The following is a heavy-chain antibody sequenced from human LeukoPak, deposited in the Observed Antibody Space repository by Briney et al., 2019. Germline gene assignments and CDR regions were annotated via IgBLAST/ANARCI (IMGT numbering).Heavy chain of an antibody. Sequence: SETLSLTCAVYGGSFSGYYWSWIRQPPGKGLEWIGYIYYSGSTNYNPSLKSRVTISVDTSKNQFSLKLSSVTAADTAVYYCATLRITGTPSDYWGQGTLVTVSS. D-gene: IGHD1-20*01. V-gene: IGHV4-59*01. CDR2: IYYSGST. CDR1: GGSFSGYY. J-gene: IGHJ4*02. CDR3: ATLRITGTPSDY.